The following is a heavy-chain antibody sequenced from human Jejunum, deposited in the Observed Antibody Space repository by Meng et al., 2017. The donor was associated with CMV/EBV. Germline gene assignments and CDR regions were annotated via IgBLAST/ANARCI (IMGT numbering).Heavy chain of an antibody. CDR1: GFPFRIYA. J-gene: IGHJ4*02. CDR2: MSYDGNNQ. D-gene: IGHD4-17*01. V-gene: IGHV3-30-3*01. Sequence: ASGFPFRIYALHWGRQAAGKGLEWVAVMSYDGNNQYFADSVKGRFTLSRDNSKNTVYLQMNSLRPEDTAVYYCARDDYGDAGAYFDYWGQGTLVTVSS. CDR3: ARDDYGDAGAYFDY.